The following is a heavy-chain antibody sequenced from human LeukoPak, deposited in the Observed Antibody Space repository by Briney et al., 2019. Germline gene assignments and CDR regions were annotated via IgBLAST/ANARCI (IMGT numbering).Heavy chain of an antibody. J-gene: IGHJ3*02. V-gene: IGHV4-31*03. Sequence: SETLSLTCTVSGGSISSGSYYWGWIRLLPGKGLEWIGYIYYSGNTYYNPSLKTRVTISLDTSKNQFSLKLTSVTAADTAVYYCARVPDSSGYYSAAFDIWGHGTMVTVSS. CDR2: IYYSGNT. CDR1: GGSISSGSYY. D-gene: IGHD3-22*01. CDR3: ARVPDSSGYYSAAFDI.